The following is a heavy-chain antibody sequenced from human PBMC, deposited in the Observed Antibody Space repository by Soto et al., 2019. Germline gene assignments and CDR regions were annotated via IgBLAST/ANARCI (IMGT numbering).Heavy chain of an antibody. CDR1: GFTFDDYA. D-gene: IGHD3-22*01. J-gene: IGHJ3*02. CDR3: AKDHSSGAFDI. CDR2: ISWNSGSI. Sequence: GGSLRLSCAASGFTFDDYAMHWVRQAPGKGLEWVSGISWNSGSIGYADSVKGRFTISRDNAKNSLYLQMNSLRAEDTALYYCAKDHSSGAFDIWGQGTMVTVSS. V-gene: IGHV3-9*01.